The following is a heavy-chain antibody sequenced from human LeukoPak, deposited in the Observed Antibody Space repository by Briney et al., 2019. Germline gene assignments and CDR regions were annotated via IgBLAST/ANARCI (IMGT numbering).Heavy chain of an antibody. V-gene: IGHV3-11*06. Sequence: GGSLRLSWAASGFTFSDYYMSWIRQAPGKGLEWVSYISSSSSYTNYADSVKGRFTISRDNAKNSLYLQMNSLRAEDTAVYYCALNYCSGGSCYPHWGQGTLVTVSS. CDR1: GFTFSDYY. CDR3: ALNYCSGGSCYPH. J-gene: IGHJ4*02. D-gene: IGHD2-15*01. CDR2: ISSSSSYT.